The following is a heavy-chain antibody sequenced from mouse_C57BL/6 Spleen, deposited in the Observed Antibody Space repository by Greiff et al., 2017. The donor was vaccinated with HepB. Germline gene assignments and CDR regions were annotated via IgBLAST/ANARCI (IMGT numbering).Heavy chain of an antibody. Sequence: EVKLQESGPGLVKPSQSLSLTCSVTGYSITSGYYWNWIRQFPGNKLEWMGYISYDGSNNYNPSLKNRISITRDTSKNQFFLKLNSVTTEDTATYYCARGGREFSFDYWGQGTTLTVSS. CDR2: ISYDGSN. CDR3: ARGGREFSFDY. CDR1: GYSITSGYY. J-gene: IGHJ2*01. D-gene: IGHD3-3*01. V-gene: IGHV3-6*01.